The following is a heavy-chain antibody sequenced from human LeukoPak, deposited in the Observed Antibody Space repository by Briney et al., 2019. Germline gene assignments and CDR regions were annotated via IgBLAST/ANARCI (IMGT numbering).Heavy chain of an antibody. CDR1: GYTFTGYY. Sequence: GASVKVSCKASGYTFTGYYMHWVRQAPGQGLEWMGWINPNSGGTNYAQKFQGRVTMTRDTSISTAYMELSRLRSDDTAVYYCARDARGSNFYYYYMDVWGKGTTVTISS. D-gene: IGHD2-15*01. CDR2: INPNSGGT. CDR3: ARDARGSNFYYYYMDV. V-gene: IGHV1-2*02. J-gene: IGHJ6*03.